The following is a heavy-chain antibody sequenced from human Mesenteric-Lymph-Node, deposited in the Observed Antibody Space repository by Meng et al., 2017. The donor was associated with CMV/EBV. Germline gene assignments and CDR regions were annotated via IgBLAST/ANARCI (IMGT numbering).Heavy chain of an antibody. CDR2: IFYSGST. J-gene: IGHJ5*02. CDR1: GGSVSSGSYY. CDR3: ARHGTYYYDNSGYSNWFDP. D-gene: IGHD3-22*01. Sequence: SETLSLTCTVSGGSVSSGSYYWGWIRQPPGKGLEWIGSIFYSGSTYYNPSLKSRVTISVDTSKNQFSLKVNSVTAADTAVYYCARHGTYYYDNSGYSNWFDPWGQGTLVTVSS. V-gene: IGHV4-39*01.